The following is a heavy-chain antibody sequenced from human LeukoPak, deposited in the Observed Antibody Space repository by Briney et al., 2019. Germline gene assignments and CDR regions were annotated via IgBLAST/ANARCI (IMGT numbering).Heavy chain of an antibody. D-gene: IGHD2-15*01. V-gene: IGHV1-24*01. CDR1: GYTLTELS. Sequence: ASVKASCKVSGYTLTELSMHWVRQAPGKGLEWMGGFDPEDGETIYAQKFQGRVTMTEDTSTDTAYMELSSLRSEDTAVYYCATVGYCSGGSCYGPYYFDYWGQGTLVTVSS. CDR3: ATVGYCSGGSCYGPYYFDY. CDR2: FDPEDGET. J-gene: IGHJ4*02.